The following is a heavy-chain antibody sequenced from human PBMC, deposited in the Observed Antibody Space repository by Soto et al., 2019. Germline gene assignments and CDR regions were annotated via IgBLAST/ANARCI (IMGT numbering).Heavy chain of an antibody. V-gene: IGHV1-18*01. D-gene: IGHD2-2*01. Sequence: QVQLVQSGAEVKKPGASVKVSCKASGYTFTSYGISWVRQAPGQGLEWMGWISAYNGNTNYAQKLQGRVTMTTDTSTSTAYMELRCLRSDDTAVYYCARDFPRYCSSTSCFPRWFDPWGQGTLVTVSS. CDR2: ISAYNGNT. J-gene: IGHJ5*02. CDR1: GYTFTSYG. CDR3: ARDFPRYCSSTSCFPRWFDP.